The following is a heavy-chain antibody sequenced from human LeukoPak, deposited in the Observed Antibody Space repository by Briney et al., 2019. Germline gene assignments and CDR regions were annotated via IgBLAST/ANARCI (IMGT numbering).Heavy chain of an antibody. D-gene: IGHD6-13*01. CDR3: ARHDTHSSSWYYFDY. V-gene: IGHV4-34*01. CDR1: GGSFSGYY. J-gene: IGHJ4*02. CDR2: INHGGST. Sequence: SETLSLTCAVYGGSFSGYYWSWIRQPPGKGLEWIGEINHGGSTNYNPSLKSRLTISVDTSKNQFSLKLSSVTAADTAVYYCARHDTHSSSWYYFDYWGQGTLVTVSS.